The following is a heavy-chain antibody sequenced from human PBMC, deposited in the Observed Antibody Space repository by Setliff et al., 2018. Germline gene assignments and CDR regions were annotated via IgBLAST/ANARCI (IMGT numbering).Heavy chain of an antibody. D-gene: IGHD3-3*01. CDR1: GGTFSSYA. J-gene: IGHJ6*03. Sequence: SVKVSCKAPGGTFSSYAISWVRQAPGQGLEWMGKIIPIFGTANYAQKFQGRVTIIADKSTSTAYMELSSLRSEDTAVYYCARGWGVITIFGMDYYMDVWGKGTTVTVSS. CDR3: ARGWGVITIFGMDYYMDV. CDR2: IIPIFGTA. V-gene: IGHV1-69*06.